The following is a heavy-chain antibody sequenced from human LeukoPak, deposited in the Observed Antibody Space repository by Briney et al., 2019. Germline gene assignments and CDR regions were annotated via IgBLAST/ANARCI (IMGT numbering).Heavy chain of an antibody. CDR1: GYTFSSYG. CDR2: ISGYNGNT. CDR3: AGDKGPWRVFDY. J-gene: IGHJ4*02. Sequence: GASVKVPCKASGYTFSSYGIAWVRQAPGQGLEWVGWISGYNGNTNYAQKLQGRVSMTTDTSTSPAYMELSSLRSEDTAVYYCAGDKGPWRVFDYWGQGTLVTVSS. V-gene: IGHV1-18*01. D-gene: IGHD3-3*01.